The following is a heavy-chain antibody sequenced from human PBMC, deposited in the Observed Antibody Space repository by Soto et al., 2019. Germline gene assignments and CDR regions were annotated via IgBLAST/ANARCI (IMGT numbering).Heavy chain of an antibody. CDR1: GGTLSSFITYP. CDR3: ARRDTSGFLRYFDT. Sequence: QVQLVQSGPEVKKPGSSVKVSCKTSGGTLSSFITYPINWVRQAPGQGPEWMGGIVPNVGTVNYAQRFQGIVTITADNSTGPYYMVLNNRRSENTALYYGARRDTSGFLRYFDTWGQGTLVTVS. CDR2: IVPNVGTV. J-gene: IGHJ4*02. V-gene: IGHV1-69*06. D-gene: IGHD3-3*01.